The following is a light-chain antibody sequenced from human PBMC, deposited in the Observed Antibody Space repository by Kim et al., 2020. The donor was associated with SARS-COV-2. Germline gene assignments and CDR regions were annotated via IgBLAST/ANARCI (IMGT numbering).Light chain of an antibody. V-gene: IGKV3-11*01. CDR3: KQRGN. J-gene: IGKJ5*01. CDR2: DAS. Sequence: VVRQSPATLSLSPGERATLSCRASQSVGTYLAWYQQKPGQAPRLLIYDASKRATGIPARFRGSGSGTDFTLTIGTLEPADSAVYYCKQRGNFGQGTRLEIK. CDR1: QSVGTY.